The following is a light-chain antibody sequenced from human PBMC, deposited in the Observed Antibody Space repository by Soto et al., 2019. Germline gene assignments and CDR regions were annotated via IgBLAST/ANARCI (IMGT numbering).Light chain of an antibody. CDR1: QSISSW. V-gene: IGKV1-5*03. CDR2: KAS. J-gene: IGKJ1*01. Sequence: SVGDRVTITCRASQSISSWLAWYQQKPGKAPKLLIYKASSLESGVPSRFSGSGSGTEFTLTISSLQPDDFATYYCQQYNSYSEAFGQGTKVVIK. CDR3: QQYNSYSEA.